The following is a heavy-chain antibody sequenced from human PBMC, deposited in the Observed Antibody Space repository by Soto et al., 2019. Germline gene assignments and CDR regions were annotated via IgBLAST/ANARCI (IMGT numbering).Heavy chain of an antibody. CDR3: ARSSQSTVTTFHY. Sequence: PSETLSLTCTVSGGSISSSSYYWGWIRQPPGKGLEWIGYIYYSGSTYYNPSLKSRVTISVDTSKNQFSLKPSSVTAADTAVYYCARSSQSTVTTFHYWGQGTLVTVSS. CDR1: GGSISSSSYY. J-gene: IGHJ4*02. D-gene: IGHD4-17*01. V-gene: IGHV4-31*03. CDR2: IYYSGST.